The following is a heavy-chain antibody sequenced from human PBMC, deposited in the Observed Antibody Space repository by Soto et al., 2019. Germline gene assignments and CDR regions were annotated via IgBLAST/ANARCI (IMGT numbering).Heavy chain of an antibody. D-gene: IGHD3-22*01. CDR2: IIPIFGTA. Sequence: SVKVSCKASGGTFSSYAISWVRQAPGQGLEWMGGIIPIFGTANYAQKFQGRVTITADKSTSTAYMELSSLRSEETAVYYCARGVVVVPAAIKRGYYDSSGYYPRNYYYGMDVWGQGTTVTVSS. CDR3: ARGVVVVPAAIKRGYYDSSGYYPRNYYYGMDV. CDR1: GGTFSSYA. J-gene: IGHJ6*02. V-gene: IGHV1-69*06.